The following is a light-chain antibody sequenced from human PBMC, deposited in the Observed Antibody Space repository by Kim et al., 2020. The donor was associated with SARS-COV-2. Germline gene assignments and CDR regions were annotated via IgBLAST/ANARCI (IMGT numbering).Light chain of an antibody. V-gene: IGLV1-40*01. Sequence: QRVTISCTGSSSNIGAGYDVHWYQQLPGTAPKLLIYGNSNRPSGVPDRFSGSKSGTSDSLAITGLQAEDEADYYCQSYDSSLSGVVFGGGTQLTVL. CDR3: QSYDSSLSGVV. CDR1: SSNIGAGYD. J-gene: IGLJ2*01. CDR2: GNS.